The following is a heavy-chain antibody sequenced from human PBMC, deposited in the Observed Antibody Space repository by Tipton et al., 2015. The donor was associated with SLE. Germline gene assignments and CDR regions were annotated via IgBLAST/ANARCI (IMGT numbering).Heavy chain of an antibody. Sequence: GSLRLSCAASGFTFSSYSMNWVRQAPGKGLEWVSSISSSSSYIYYADSVKGRFIISRDDAKNSLYLQMNSLRAEDTAVYYCARVASWDLELVEYFQHWGQGTLVTVSS. V-gene: IGHV3-21*01. J-gene: IGHJ1*01. CDR2: ISSSSSYI. CDR3: ARVASWDLELVEYFQH. CDR1: GFTFSSYS. D-gene: IGHD2-2*01.